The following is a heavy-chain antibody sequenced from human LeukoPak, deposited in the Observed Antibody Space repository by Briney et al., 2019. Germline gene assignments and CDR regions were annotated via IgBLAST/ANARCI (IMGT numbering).Heavy chain of an antibody. CDR2: ISSSSSYI. CDR1: GFTLSSYS. Sequence: GGSLRLSCAASGFTLSSYSMNWVRQAPGKGLEWVSSISSSSSYIYYADSVKGRFTISRDNAKNSLYLQMNSLRAEDTAVYYCARDAAVATIDYWGQGTLVTVSS. D-gene: IGHD5-12*01. V-gene: IGHV3-21*01. J-gene: IGHJ4*02. CDR3: ARDAAVATIDY.